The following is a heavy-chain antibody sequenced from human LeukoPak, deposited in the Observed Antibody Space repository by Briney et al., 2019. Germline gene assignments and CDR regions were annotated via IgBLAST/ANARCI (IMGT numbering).Heavy chain of an antibody. J-gene: IGHJ4*02. CDR3: ASGSSSSYFDY. CDR2: IYYSGST. Sequence: SETLSLTCAVSGDSVTSSNWWSWVRQPPGKGLEWVGYIYYSGSTNYNPSLKSRVTISVDTSKNQFSLKLSSVTAADTAVYYCASGSSSSYFDYWGQGTLVTVSS. D-gene: IGHD6-6*01. V-gene: IGHV4-4*02. CDR1: GDSVTSSNW.